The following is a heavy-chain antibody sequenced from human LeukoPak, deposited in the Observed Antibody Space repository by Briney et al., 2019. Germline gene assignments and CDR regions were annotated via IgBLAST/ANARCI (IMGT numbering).Heavy chain of an antibody. CDR1: GFTFSSNW. CDR2: ISWNGGSI. Sequence: GGSLRLSCAASGFTFSSNWMHWVRQAPGKGLEWVSGISWNGGSIGYADSVKGRFTISRDNAKNSLYLQMNSLRAEDTALYYCAKDSGYSYVNWGQGTLVTVSS. CDR3: AKDSGYSYVN. V-gene: IGHV3-9*01. J-gene: IGHJ4*02. D-gene: IGHD5-18*01.